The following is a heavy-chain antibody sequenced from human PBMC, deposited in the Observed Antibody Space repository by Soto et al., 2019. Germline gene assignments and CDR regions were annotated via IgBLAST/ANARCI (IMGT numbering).Heavy chain of an antibody. J-gene: IGHJ4*02. V-gene: IGHV1-2*02. D-gene: IGHD1-26*01. Sequence: XSVKVSCKASVYTFTGHYIHWVRQAPEQGPEWMGEIGPESGATRYAQKFQGRVTMTRDMSITTVYMELNNLSPDDTAVYYCGRGRSGQIVVFYWGQVTPVTVSS. CDR2: IGPESGAT. CDR1: VYTFTGHY. CDR3: GRGRSGQIVVFY.